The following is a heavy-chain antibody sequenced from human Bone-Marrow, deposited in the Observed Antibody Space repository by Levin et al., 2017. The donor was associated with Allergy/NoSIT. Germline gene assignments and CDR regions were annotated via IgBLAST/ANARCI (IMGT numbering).Heavy chain of an antibody. CDR2: TYWNDDK. D-gene: IGHD1-14*01. J-gene: IGHJ4*02. Sequence: SGPTLVKPTETLTLTCSISGFSVSTSQVVVGWIRQPPGKALEWLAFTYWNDDKRYSPSLKTRLTITRDTSKNQVVLTMAYMGPADTATYYCAYRHTIRAIDYWGQGTLVTVSS. V-gene: IGHV2-5*01. CDR3: AYRHTIRAIDY. CDR1: GFSVSTSQVV.